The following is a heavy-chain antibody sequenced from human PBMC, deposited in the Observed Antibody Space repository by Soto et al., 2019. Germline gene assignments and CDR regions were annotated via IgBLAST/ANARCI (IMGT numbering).Heavy chain of an antibody. Sequence: ASVKVSCNASGYTFTIYGFSWVRQAPGQGLEWMGWISAHNGDTIYAQKFQDRITMTTETSTNTAYLELRSLKSGDTAVFYCARSSGTYPPSREDYGLDVWGQGTTVGVS. V-gene: IGHV1-18*01. CDR3: ARSSGTYPPSREDYGLDV. CDR1: GYTFTIYG. D-gene: IGHD1-26*01. J-gene: IGHJ6*02. CDR2: ISAHNGDT.